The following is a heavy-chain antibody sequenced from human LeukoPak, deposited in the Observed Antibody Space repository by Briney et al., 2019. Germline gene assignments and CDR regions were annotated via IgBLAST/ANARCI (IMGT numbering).Heavy chain of an antibody. V-gene: IGHV3-15*01. J-gene: IGHJ6*02. CDR1: GFTFSNAW. CDR2: IKSKTDGGTT. D-gene: IGHD2-2*01. Sequence: GGSLRLSCAASGFTFSNAWMSWVRQAPGKGLEWVGRIKSKTDGGTTDYAAPVKGRFTISRDDSKNTLYLQMNSLKTEDTAVYYCTTGPDIVVVPAAMGYYGMDVWGQGTTVTVSS. CDR3: TTGPDIVVVPAAMGYYGMDV.